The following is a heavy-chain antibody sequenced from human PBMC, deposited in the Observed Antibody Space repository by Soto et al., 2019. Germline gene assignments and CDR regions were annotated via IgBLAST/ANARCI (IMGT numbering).Heavy chain of an antibody. CDR1: GDSISGTNW. J-gene: IGHJ5*02. D-gene: IGHD2-21*01. V-gene: IGHV4-4*02. Sequence: SETLSLTCTVSGDSISGTNWWSWVRQPPGKGLEWIGEIYGGGTTNYNPSLKSRVTISVDKSKNHFSLNLNSVAAADTAVYYCTKNLCAWGQGMLVTVSS. CDR3: TKNLCA. CDR2: IYGGGTT.